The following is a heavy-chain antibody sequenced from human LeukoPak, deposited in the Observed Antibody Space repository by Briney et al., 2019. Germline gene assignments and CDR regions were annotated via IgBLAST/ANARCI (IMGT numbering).Heavy chain of an antibody. CDR2: IYHSGST. D-gene: IGHD3-16*02. J-gene: IGHJ3*02. V-gene: IGHV4-4*02. Sequence: SGTLSLTCAVSGGSISSSNWWSWVRQPPGKGLEWIGEIYHSGSTNYNPSLKSRVTISVDKSKNQFSLKLSSVTAADTAVYYCARAHYDYVWGSYRRDAFDIWGQGTMVTVSS. CDR3: ARAHYDYVWGSYRRDAFDI. CDR1: GGSISSSNW.